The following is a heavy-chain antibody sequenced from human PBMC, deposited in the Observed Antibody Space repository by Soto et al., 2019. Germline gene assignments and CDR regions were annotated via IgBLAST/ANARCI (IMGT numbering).Heavy chain of an antibody. V-gene: IGHV1-18*01. CDR2: ISAYNGNT. Sequence: QVQLVQSGAEVKKPGASVKVSCKASGYTFTSYGISWVRQAPGQGLEWMGWISAYNGNTNYAQKLQGRVTMTTDTHTSTADMALRGLRYDDRAVYYCAREGGVGYYGSGSYCPYWGQGTLVTVSS. D-gene: IGHD3-10*01. J-gene: IGHJ4*02. CDR3: AREGGVGYYGSGSYCPY. CDR1: GYTFTSYG.